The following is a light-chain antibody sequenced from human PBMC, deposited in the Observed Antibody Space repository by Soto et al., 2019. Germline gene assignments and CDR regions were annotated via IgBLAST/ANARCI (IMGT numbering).Light chain of an antibody. CDR1: SSNIGSNT. CDR2: SNN. V-gene: IGLV1-44*01. CDR3: AAWDDSLNGVV. Sequence: QSVLTQPPSASGTPGQRVTISCSGSSSNIGSNTVNCYQQLPGTAPKLLIYSNNQRHSGVPYRLSVSNSGTSASLAISGLQSEDEAEYYCAAWDDSLNGVVFGGGTKLTV. J-gene: IGLJ2*01.